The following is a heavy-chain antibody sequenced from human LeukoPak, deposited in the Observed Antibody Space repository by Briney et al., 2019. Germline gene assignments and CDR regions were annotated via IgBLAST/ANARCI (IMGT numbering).Heavy chain of an antibody. CDR1: GLTFSRYW. Sequence: GGSLRLSCAASGLTFSRYWMNWVRQAPGKGLEWVASTKEDGSEKYYVDSVKGRFTISRDNAKNLLFLQMNSLRAEDTAVYYCATDRRYSTFDIWGQGTMVTVSS. J-gene: IGHJ3*02. V-gene: IGHV3-7*05. CDR2: TKEDGSEK. CDR3: ATDRRYSTFDI. D-gene: IGHD2-15*01.